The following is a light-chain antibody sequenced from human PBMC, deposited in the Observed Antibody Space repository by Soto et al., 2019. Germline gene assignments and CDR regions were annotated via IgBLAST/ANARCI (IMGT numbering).Light chain of an antibody. Sequence: EIALTQSPGTLSLSPGERATLSCRASQSVSSSYLAWYQQKPGQAPRLLIYGASNRATGIPDRFSGSGSGTDFTLTISRLEPEDFAVYYCQQYGSSLLTFGGGTKVEIK. J-gene: IGKJ4*01. CDR1: QSVSSSY. CDR3: QQYGSSLLT. V-gene: IGKV3-20*01. CDR2: GAS.